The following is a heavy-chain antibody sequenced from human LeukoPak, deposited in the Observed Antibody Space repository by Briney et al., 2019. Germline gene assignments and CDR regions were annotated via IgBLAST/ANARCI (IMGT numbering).Heavy chain of an antibody. V-gene: IGHV1-2*07. CDR3: ARVHAIGYFSRDLGY. CDR1: GYTLTVYF. CDR2: LNPNPVST. Sequence: AGVSVSYMHSGYTLTVYFIHWVRQAPGEGGDWVGWLNPNPVSTKYASKFHGRVTMTRDPSIGTAYMELGTVTSDDTAVYFCARVHAIGYFSRDLGYWGQGTLVTVSS. J-gene: IGHJ4*02. D-gene: IGHD3-22*01.